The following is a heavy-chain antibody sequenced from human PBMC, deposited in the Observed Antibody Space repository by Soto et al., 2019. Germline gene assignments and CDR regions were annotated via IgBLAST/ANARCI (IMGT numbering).Heavy chain of an antibody. CDR3: ARENSYFDY. CDR2: ISAYNANA. CDR1: GYTFRNFG. Sequence: QIQLLQSGAEVKKPGASVKVTCKASGYTFRNFGISWVRQAPGQGLEWMGWISAYNANANYAQKFQGRLTMTADTSTSTAYMELRSLRSDDMAVYYWARENSYFDYWGQGTLVTVSS. J-gene: IGHJ4*02. V-gene: IGHV1-18*03.